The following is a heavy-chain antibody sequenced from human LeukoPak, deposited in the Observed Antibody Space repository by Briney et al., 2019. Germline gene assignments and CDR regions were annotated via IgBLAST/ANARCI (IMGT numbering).Heavy chain of an antibody. D-gene: IGHD2-2*02. CDR1: GGSFSGYS. CDR3: ARGNIVVVPAAITYYYYYGMDV. V-gene: IGHV4-34*01. CDR2: INHSGST. J-gene: IGHJ6*02. Sequence: SETLSLTCAVYGGSFSGYSWSWIRQPPGKGLEWIGDINHSGSTNYNPSLKSRVNISVDTSKNQFSLKLSSVTAADTAVYYCARGNIVVVPAAITYYYYYGMDVWGQGTTVTVSS.